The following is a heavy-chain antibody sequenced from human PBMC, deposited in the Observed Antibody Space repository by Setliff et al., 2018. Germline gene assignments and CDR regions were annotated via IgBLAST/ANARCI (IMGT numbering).Heavy chain of an antibody. CDR3: SRLVRYCTKIACQATSGDEV. Sequence: GASVKVSCKTSGYTFNDYGIAWVRQAPGQGLEWMGWISAHTGNTYYTPKLHGRVTLTTDTSTSTAYMELRSLGSDDTAVYYCSRLVRYCTKIACQATSGDEVWGLGTLVTVSS. V-gene: IGHV1-18*01. D-gene: IGHD2-8*01. J-gene: IGHJ4*02. CDR1: GYTFNDYG. CDR2: ISAHTGNT.